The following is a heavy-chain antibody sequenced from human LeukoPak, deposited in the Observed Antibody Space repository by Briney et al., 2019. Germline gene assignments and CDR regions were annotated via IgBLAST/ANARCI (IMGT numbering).Heavy chain of an antibody. J-gene: IGHJ6*02. CDR1: GYTFTSYG. Sequence: ASVKVSCKASGYTFTSYGISWVRQATGQGLEWMGWMNPNSGNTGYAQKFQGRVTMTRNTSISTAYMELSSLRSEDTAVYYCARGPGSVTVLRFLEWSAHYYGMDVWGQGTTVTVSS. V-gene: IGHV1-8*02. CDR3: ARGPGSVTVLRFLEWSAHYYGMDV. CDR2: MNPNSGNT. D-gene: IGHD3-3*01.